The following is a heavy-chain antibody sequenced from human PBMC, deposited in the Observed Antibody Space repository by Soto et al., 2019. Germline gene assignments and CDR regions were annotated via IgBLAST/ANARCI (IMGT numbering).Heavy chain of an antibody. CDR1: GGSISSGGYY. J-gene: IGHJ5*02. V-gene: IGHV4-31*03. CDR3: ARFGSPSWNWFDP. CDR2: IYYTGSA. Sequence: SETLSLTCTVSGGSISSGGYYWSWIRQHPGRGLEWIGYIYYTGSAYYNPSLESRVTISVDTSKNQFSLKLSSVTAAGTAVYYCARFGSPSWNWFDPWGQGTLVTVSS. D-gene: IGHD6-6*01.